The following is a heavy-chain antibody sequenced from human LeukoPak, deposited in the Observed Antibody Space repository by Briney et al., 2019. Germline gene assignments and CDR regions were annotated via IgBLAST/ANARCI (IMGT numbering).Heavy chain of an antibody. J-gene: IGHJ4*02. CDR3: ASDAYRYENDGFFDN. CDR1: GFTISSDY. CDR2: ICSGGNT. Sequence: PGGSLRLSCAASGFTISSDYMGWVRQAPGKGVEWVAIICSGGNTYYTDSVKGRVTISRDNSKNMLYHKMKNILAEDTAVYSCASDAYRYENDGFFDNWGQGTLVTVSS. D-gene: IGHD3-10*01. V-gene: IGHV3-53*01.